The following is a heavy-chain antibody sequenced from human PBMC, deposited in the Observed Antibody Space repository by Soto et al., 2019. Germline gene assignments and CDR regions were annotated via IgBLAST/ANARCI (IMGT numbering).Heavy chain of an antibody. Sequence: VGSLRLSCAASGFTFSSYAMHWVRQAPGKGLEWVAVISYDGSNKYYADSVKGRFTISRDNSKNTLYLQMNSLRAEDTAVYYCARGGLYCGGDCYSAEPFDYWGQGTLVTVSS. CDR2: ISYDGSNK. D-gene: IGHD2-21*02. J-gene: IGHJ4*02. CDR1: GFTFSSYA. CDR3: ARGGLYCGGDCYSAEPFDY. V-gene: IGHV3-30-3*01.